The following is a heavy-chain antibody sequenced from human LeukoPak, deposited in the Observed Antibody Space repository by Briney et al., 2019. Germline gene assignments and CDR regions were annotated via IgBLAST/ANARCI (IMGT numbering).Heavy chain of an antibody. V-gene: IGHV4-61*02. CDR2: IYSSGST. J-gene: IGHJ5*02. D-gene: IGHD3-22*01. CDR1: GGSISSETYY. Sequence: SETLSLTCTVSGGSISSETYYWTWVRQPAGKGLEWIGRIYSSGSTSYNPSLKSRVTISVDTSKNQFSLELNSVTASDTAVYYCAREIVVVISALDWFDPWGQGTLVTVSS. CDR3: AREIVVVISALDWFDP.